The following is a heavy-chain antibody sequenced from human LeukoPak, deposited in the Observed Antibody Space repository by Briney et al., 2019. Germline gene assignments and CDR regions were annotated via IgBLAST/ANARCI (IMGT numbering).Heavy chain of an antibody. CDR2: MNPNSGNT. Sequence: ASVKVSCKASGYTFTSYDINWVRQATGQGLEWMGWMNPNSGNTNYAQKLQGRVTMTTDTSTSTAYMELRSLRSDDTAVYYCARESDSSGYYFASDYWGQGTLVTVSS. CDR1: GYTFTSYD. D-gene: IGHD3-22*01. CDR3: ARESDSSGYYFASDY. V-gene: IGHV1-18*01. J-gene: IGHJ4*02.